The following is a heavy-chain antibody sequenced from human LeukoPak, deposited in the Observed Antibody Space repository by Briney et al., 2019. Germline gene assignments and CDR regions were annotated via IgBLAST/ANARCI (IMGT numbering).Heavy chain of an antibody. V-gene: IGHV3-23*01. J-gene: IGHJ3*02. CDR3: ARDREYYDFWSGYYDHAFDI. D-gene: IGHD3-3*01. Sequence: GGSLRLSCAASGFTFSSYAMSWVRQAPGKGLEWVSAISGSGGSIFYADSVKGRFTISRDNAKNSLYLQMNSLRAEDTAVYYCARDREYYDFWSGYYDHAFDIWGQGTMVTVSS. CDR1: GFTFSSYA. CDR2: ISGSGGSI.